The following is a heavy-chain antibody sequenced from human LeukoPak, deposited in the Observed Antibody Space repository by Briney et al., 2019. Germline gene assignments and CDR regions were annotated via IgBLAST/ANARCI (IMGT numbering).Heavy chain of an antibody. D-gene: IGHD3-22*01. Sequence: GGSLRLSCAASGFTFSDYYMSWIRQAPGKGLEWVSYISSSSSYTNYADSVKGRFTISRDNVKNSLYLQMNSLRAEDTAVYFCARGMYYYDSSGYYAAYCGQGSPVTVSS. J-gene: IGHJ4*02. V-gene: IGHV3-11*06. CDR1: GFTFSDYY. CDR2: ISSSSSYT. CDR3: ARGMYYYDSSGYYAAY.